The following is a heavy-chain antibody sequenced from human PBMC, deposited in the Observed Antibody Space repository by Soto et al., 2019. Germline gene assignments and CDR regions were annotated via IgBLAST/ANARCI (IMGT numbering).Heavy chain of an antibody. Sequence: QLQLQESGPGLVKPSETLSLTCTVSGGAISSSSYYWGWIRQPPGKGLEWIGSVHYSGSTYYNPSLKRRVTISVDTAKNQFSLKLSSVTAADTAVYYCVSRIPMVRGVISSDLDYWGQGPQVTVS. CDR2: VHYSGST. CDR3: VSRIPMVRGVISSDLDY. CDR1: GGAISSSSYY. J-gene: IGHJ4*02. V-gene: IGHV4-39*01. D-gene: IGHD3-10*01.